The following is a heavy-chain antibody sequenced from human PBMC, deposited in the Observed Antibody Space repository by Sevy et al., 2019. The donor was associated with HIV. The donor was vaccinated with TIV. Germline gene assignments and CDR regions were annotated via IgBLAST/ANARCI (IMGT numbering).Heavy chain of an antibody. D-gene: IGHD5-18*01. Sequence: GGSLRLSCAASTFTFSDYYMTWIRQAPGKGLEWVAHISSGGSNKYYADSVKGRFTISRDNAKNSLYLQMNSLRVEDTALYYCARVRYNYGSYYFDYWGQGTLVTVSS. CDR3: ARVRYNYGSYYFDY. J-gene: IGHJ4*02. V-gene: IGHV3-11*01. CDR1: TFTFSDYY. CDR2: ISSGGSNK.